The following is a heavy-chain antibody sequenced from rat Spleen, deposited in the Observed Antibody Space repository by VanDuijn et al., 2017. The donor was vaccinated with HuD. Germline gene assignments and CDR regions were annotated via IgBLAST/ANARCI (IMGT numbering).Heavy chain of an antibody. J-gene: IGHJ1*01. CDR3: ASRDYGGHTDWYFDF. CDR1: GFTFSNYY. CDR2: ISTGGGNT. V-gene: IGHV5-25*01. Sequence: EVQLVESGGGLVQPGRSLKLSCAASGFTFSNYYMAWVRQAPTKGLEWVASISTGGGNTYYRDSVKGRFTISRDNAKSTLYLQMDSLRSEDTATYYCASRDYGGHTDWYFDFWGPGAMVTVSS. D-gene: IGHD1-11*01.